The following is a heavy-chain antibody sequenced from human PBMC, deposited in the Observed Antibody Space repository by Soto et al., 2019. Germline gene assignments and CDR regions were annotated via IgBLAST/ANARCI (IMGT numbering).Heavy chain of an antibody. D-gene: IGHD3-22*01. Sequence: EVQLVESGGGLVQPGGSLRLSCAASGFTFSSYNMNWVRQAPGKGLEWVSYFSSSSGTIYYADSVKGRFTISIDNAKNSLYLQMNSLRAEDTAVYYCAREGDSSGWYNWFDPWGQGTLVTVSS. CDR2: FSSSSGTI. J-gene: IGHJ5*02. CDR3: AREGDSSGWYNWFDP. CDR1: GFTFSSYN. V-gene: IGHV3-48*01.